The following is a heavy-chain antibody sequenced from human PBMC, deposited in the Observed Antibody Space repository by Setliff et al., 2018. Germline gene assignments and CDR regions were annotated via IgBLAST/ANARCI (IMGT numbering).Heavy chain of an antibody. V-gene: IGHV3-7*01. CDR1: GLSFRDHF. CDR2: IKQDGSTK. Sequence: PGGSLRLSCAASGLSFRDHFMDWVRQAPGKGLEWVADIKQDGSTKYYLDSVKGRFTISRDNAKESLFLQMNGLRADDTGVYYCVRDDADNYDAFDNWGQGTLVTVSS. D-gene: IGHD3-22*01. CDR3: VRDDADNYDAFDN. J-gene: IGHJ3*02.